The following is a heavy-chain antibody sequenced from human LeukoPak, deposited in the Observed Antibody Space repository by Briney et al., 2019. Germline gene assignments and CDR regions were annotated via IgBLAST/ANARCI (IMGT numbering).Heavy chain of an antibody. CDR1: GFTFSSYG. D-gene: IGHD3-10*01. J-gene: IGHJ4*02. Sequence: GGSLRLSCAASGFTFSSYGMHWVRQAPGKGLEWVAVISYDGSNKYYADSVKGRFTISRDNSKNTLYLQMNSLRAEDTAVYYCAKDGGFGEPLYYFDYWGQGTLVTVSS. CDR3: AKDGGFGEPLYYFDY. CDR2: ISYDGSNK. V-gene: IGHV3-30*18.